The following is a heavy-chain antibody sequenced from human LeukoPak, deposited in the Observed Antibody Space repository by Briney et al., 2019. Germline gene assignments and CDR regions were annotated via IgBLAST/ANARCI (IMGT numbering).Heavy chain of an antibody. D-gene: IGHD2/OR15-2a*01. V-gene: IGHV3-23*01. CDR3: AEARTTYLSGFDP. CDR1: GFTFSSYA. J-gene: IGHJ5*02. Sequence: GGSLRLSCAASGFTFSSYAMSWVRQAPGKGLEWVSAISGGGGSTYYADSVKGRFTISRDNSKSTLYLQMNTLRAEDTAVYYCAEARTTYLSGFDPWGQGTLVTVSS. CDR2: ISGGGGST.